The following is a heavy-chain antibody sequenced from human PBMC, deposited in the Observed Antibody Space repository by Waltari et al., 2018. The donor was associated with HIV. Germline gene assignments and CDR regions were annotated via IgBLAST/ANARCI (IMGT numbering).Heavy chain of an antibody. Sequence: QVQLQESGPGLVKPSQTLSLTCTVSGGSISRGSYYWSWIRQPAGKGLEWIGRSDTSGSTNYNPALKSRVTISVDTSKNQFSLKLSSVTAADTALYYCARLPYSGSYYFDYWGQGTLVTVSS. CDR1: GGSISRGSYY. D-gene: IGHD1-26*01. CDR3: ARLPYSGSYYFDY. CDR2: SDTSGST. V-gene: IGHV4-61*02. J-gene: IGHJ4*02.